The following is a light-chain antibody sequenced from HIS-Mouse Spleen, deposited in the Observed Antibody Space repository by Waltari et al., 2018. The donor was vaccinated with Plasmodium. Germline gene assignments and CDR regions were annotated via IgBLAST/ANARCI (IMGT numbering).Light chain of an antibody. J-gene: IGKJ4*01. V-gene: IGKV3-11*01. CDR3: QQRSNWVT. CDR2: DAS. Sequence: ESVLTQSPATLSLSPGERDTLSCRASQSVSSYLAWYQQKPGQAPRLLSYDASNRATGIPARFSGSGSGTDFTLTISSLEPEDFAVYYCQQRSNWVTFGGGTKVEIK. CDR1: QSVSSY.